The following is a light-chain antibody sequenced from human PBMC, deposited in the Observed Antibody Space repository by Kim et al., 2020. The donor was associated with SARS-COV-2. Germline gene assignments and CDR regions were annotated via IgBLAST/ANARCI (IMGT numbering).Light chain of an antibody. J-gene: IGLJ2*01. V-gene: IGLV3-21*01. CDR2: YDG. Sequence: ATGQTARITCGGNNIGGKTVHWYQQRPGQAPVLVIRYDGDRPSGIPERFSGSNSGNTATLTISRVAAGDEADYYCQVWDSSSDQVLFGGGTKLTVL. CDR1: NIGGKT. CDR3: QVWDSSSDQVL.